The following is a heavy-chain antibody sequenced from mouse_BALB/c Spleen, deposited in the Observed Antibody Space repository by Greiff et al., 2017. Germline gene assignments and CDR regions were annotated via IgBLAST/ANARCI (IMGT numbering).Heavy chain of an antibody. D-gene: IGHD2-2*01. Sequence: VQLQQSGPELVKPGASVKISCKASGYSFTGYYMHWVKQSHVKSLEWIGRINPYNGATSYNQNFKDKASLTVDKSSSTAYMELHSLTSEDSAVYYCADGYEFAYWGQGTLVTVSA. CDR3: ADGYEFAY. J-gene: IGHJ3*01. CDR1: GYSFTGYY. CDR2: INPYNGAT. V-gene: IGHV1-31*01.